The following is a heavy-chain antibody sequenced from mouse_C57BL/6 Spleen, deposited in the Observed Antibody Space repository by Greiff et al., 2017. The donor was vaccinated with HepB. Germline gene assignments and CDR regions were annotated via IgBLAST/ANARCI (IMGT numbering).Heavy chain of an antibody. J-gene: IGHJ1*03. D-gene: IGHD1-1*01. CDR3: TRFYGPHWYFEV. V-gene: IGHV1-15*01. Sequence: QVQLQQSGAELVRPGASVTLSCKASGYTFTDYEMHWVKQTPVHGLEWIGAIDPETGGTAYNQKFKGKAILTADKSSSTAYMELRSLTSEDSAVYYCTRFYGPHWYFEVWGTGTTVTVSS. CDR1: GYTFTDYE. CDR2: IDPETGGT.